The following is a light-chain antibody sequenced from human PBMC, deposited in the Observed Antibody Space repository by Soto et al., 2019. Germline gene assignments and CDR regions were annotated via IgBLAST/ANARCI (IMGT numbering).Light chain of an antibody. V-gene: IGKV3-20*01. J-gene: IGKJ1*01. Sequence: ELGLTQSPGPLSLSQGARATLSCRASQSVSSSYLAWYQQKPGQAPRLLIYGASSRATGIPDRLTGSGSGTDFTLTISRLETKYCAVSYCQQYGSSPWTFGKSTKVVIK. CDR2: GAS. CDR1: QSVSSSY. CDR3: QQYGSSPWT.